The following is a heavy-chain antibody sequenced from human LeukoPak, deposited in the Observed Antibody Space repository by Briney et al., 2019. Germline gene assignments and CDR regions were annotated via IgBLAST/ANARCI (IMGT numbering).Heavy chain of an antibody. CDR3: ARDSDPTYYFDSGPYHAY. CDR1: GGTFSSYA. Sequence: ASVTVSCKASGGTFSSYAISWVRQAPGQGLEWMGGIIPIFGTANYAQKFQGRVTITADESTSTAYMELSSLRSEDTAVYYCARDSDPTYYFDSGPYHAYWGQGTLVTVSS. V-gene: IGHV1-69*13. CDR2: IIPIFGTA. D-gene: IGHD3-10*01. J-gene: IGHJ4*02.